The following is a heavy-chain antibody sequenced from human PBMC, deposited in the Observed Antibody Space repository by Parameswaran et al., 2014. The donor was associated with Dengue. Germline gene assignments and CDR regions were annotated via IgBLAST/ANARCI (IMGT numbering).Heavy chain of an antibody. Sequence: SLKISCAASGFTFDDYAMHWVRQAPGKGLEWVSGISWNSGSIDYADSVKGRFTISRDNAKNSLYLQMNSLRAEDTALYYCAKGQLVYGIPSNMDVWGQGTTVTVSS. CDR2: ISWNSGSI. CDR1: GFTFDDYA. J-gene: IGHJ6*02. V-gene: IGHV3-9*01. D-gene: IGHD2-8*01. CDR3: AKGQLVYGIPSNMDV.